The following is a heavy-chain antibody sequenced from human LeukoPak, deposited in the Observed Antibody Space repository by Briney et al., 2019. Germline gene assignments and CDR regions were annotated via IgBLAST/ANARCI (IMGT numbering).Heavy chain of an antibody. CDR2: LRSKANSYAT. CDR3: ARVWSAYDLGVLDK. J-gene: IGHJ4*02. D-gene: IGHD3/OR15-3a*01. V-gene: IGHV3-73*01. CDR1: GFYFSVSA. Sequence: PGGSLRLSCAASGFYFSVSAVHSVRAGPGGRGEWGAHLRSKANSYATVYGGSVRGRFTNSRDDSNKMAYLQMNSLKTEGTAGYYFARVWSAYDLGVLDKGGQGNLVTVSS.